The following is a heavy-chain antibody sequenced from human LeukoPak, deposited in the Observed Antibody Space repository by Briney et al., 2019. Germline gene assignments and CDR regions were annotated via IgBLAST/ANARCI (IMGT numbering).Heavy chain of an antibody. CDR1: GYTFTGYY. Sequence: ASVKVSCKASGYTFTGYYIHWVRQAPGQGLEWMGWINPNNGGTNYAQRFQGRVTMTRDTSISTAYMELSRLRSDDTAVYYCARPLWDIVVVPPDYWGQGTLVTVSS. CDR3: ARPLWDIVVVPPDY. CDR2: INPNNGGT. V-gene: IGHV1-2*02. D-gene: IGHD2-2*01. J-gene: IGHJ4*02.